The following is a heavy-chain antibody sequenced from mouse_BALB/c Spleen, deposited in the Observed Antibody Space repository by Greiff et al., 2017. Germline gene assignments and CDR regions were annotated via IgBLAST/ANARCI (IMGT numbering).Heavy chain of an antibody. Sequence: VQLKQSGTVLARPGASVKMSCKASGYTFTSYWMHWVKQRPGQGLEWIGAIYPGNSDTSYNQKFKGKAKLTAVTSTSTAYMELSSLTNEDSAGDYGTRSSTATYFDYWGQGTTLTVSS. CDR2: IYPGNSDT. CDR1: GYTFTSYW. J-gene: IGHJ2*01. D-gene: IGHD1-2*01. V-gene: IGHV1-5*01. CDR3: TRSSTATYFDY.